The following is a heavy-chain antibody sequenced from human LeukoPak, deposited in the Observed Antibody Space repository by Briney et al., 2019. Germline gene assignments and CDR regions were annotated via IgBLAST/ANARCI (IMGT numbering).Heavy chain of an antibody. CDR2: IYSGGST. V-gene: IGHV3-53*05. CDR1: GFTGSSNY. J-gene: IGHJ5*02. Sequence: SGGYLRRYCSASGFTGSSNYMSWVRQAPGKGLEWVSDIYSGGSTYYADSVKGRFTISRDNSKNTLYLQMNSLRAEDTAVYYCARDSYDSSGYYYWFDPWGQGTLVTVSS. D-gene: IGHD3-22*01. CDR3: ARDSYDSSGYYYWFDP.